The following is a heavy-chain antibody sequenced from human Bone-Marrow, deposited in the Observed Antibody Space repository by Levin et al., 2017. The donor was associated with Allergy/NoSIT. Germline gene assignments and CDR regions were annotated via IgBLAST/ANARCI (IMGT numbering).Heavy chain of an antibody. J-gene: IGHJ4*02. D-gene: IGHD6-13*01. CDR3: ASPLYSSSWGY. CDR1: GFTFSSRY. Sequence: GGSLRLSCAASGFTFSSRYMSWVRQAPGKGLEWVSVIYTDGSTKYADSVKGRFTISRDNFKNTLYLQMNSLRAEDTAVYYCASPLYSSSWGYWGQGTLATVSS. CDR2: IYTDGST. V-gene: IGHV3-53*01.